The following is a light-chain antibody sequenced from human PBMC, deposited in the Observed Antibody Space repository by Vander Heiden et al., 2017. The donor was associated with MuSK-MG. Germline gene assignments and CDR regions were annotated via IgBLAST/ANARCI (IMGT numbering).Light chain of an antibody. V-gene: IGKV1-39*01. CDR1: QSISSY. CDR2: AAS. CDR3: QQRYSTPFT. Sequence: DIQMTQSPYSLSASVGDRVTITCRASQSISSYLNWYQQKPGKAPKLLIYAASSLQSGVPSRFSGSGSGTDFTLTISSLQPEDFATYYCQQRYSTPFTFGHGTKVEIK. J-gene: IGKJ3*01.